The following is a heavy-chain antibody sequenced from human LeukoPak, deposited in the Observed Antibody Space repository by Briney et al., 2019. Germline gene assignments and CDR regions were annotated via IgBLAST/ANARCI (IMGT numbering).Heavy chain of an antibody. V-gene: IGHV1-8*01. CDR1: GYIFTTYD. D-gene: IGHD3-22*01. J-gene: IGHJ4*02. CDR3: ARGYYDTNGYYYRLDF. Sequence: ASVKVSCKASGYIFTTYDINWVRQATGQGLEWMGWMNPNRGNTGYAQKFQGRVTMTRNTSISTAYTELSSLRSEDTAIYYCARGYYDTNGYYYRLDFWGQGTLVTVSS. CDR2: MNPNRGNT.